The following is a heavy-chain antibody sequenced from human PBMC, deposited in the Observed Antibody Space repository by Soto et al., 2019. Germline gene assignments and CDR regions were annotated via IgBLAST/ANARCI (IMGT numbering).Heavy chain of an antibody. Sequence: SETRSLACSLYVVSFIGYCCGWVRQPPVKGLEWIGEINHRGSTNYNPSLKSRVTISVDTSNNQFSLKMSSVTAEETAVYYCAKMNTVTKRGDFDIWGQGTLVTVSS. D-gene: IGHD4-17*01. CDR1: VVSFIGYC. CDR3: AKMNTVTKRGDFDI. V-gene: IGHV4-34*01. J-gene: IGHJ3*02. CDR2: INHRGST.